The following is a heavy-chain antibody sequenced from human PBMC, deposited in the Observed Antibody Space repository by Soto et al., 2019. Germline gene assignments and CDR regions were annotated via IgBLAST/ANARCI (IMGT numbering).Heavy chain of an antibody. J-gene: IGHJ4*02. CDR3: AKSGGGHTAMVHGYFDY. Sequence: EVQLLESGGGLVQPGGSLRLSCAASGFTFSSYAMSWVRQAPGKGLEWVSAISGSGGSTYYADSVKGRFTISRDNSKNTLQLQMNSVRAVDRAVYYCAKSGGGHTAMVHGYFDYWGQGTLVTVSS. CDR2: ISGSGGST. CDR1: GFTFSSYA. D-gene: IGHD5-18*01. V-gene: IGHV3-23*01.